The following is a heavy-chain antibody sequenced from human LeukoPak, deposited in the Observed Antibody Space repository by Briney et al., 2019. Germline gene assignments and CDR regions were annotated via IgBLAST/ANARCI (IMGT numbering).Heavy chain of an antibody. CDR3: ARDRMDTALAFFFDY. CDR1: RASITSPGYY. CDR2: MFYNGTT. J-gene: IGHJ4*02. V-gene: IGHV4-31*03. Sequence: SQTLSLTCSVSRASITSPGYYWTWIRQYSGKGLEWIGNMFYNGTTYYNPSFKGRVTVSGDTSKNQFSLNLNSVTAADTAVYYCARDRMDTALAFFFDYWGQGTLVTVSS. D-gene: IGHD5-18*01.